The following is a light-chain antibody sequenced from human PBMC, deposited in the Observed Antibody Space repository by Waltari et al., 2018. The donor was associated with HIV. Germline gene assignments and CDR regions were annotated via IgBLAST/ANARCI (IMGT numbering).Light chain of an antibody. CDR2: AAS. Sequence: DIQMTQSPSSSSASFVDRVTITCRASQSIGRWLVWYQQTPGKAPKSLIYAASTLQTGVPSRFSGSGSGTSFTLTISSLQPEDFATYYCQQASSLPLTFGEGTKVEIK. CDR3: QQASSLPLT. CDR1: QSIGRW. J-gene: IGKJ4*01. V-gene: IGKV1-12*01.